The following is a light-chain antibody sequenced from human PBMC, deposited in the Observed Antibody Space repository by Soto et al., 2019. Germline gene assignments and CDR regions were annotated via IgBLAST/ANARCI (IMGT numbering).Light chain of an antibody. CDR2: SHN. CDR3: AAWDDSLNGRV. V-gene: IGLV1-40*01. J-gene: IGLJ1*01. Sequence: QSALTQPPSVSGAPGQRVTISCTGSTSNIGAGYDVHWYQQLPGAAPRLLISSHNNRPSGVPDRFFGSKSGTSASLTIIGLQAEDEGDYYCAAWDDSLNGRVFGTGTKLTVL. CDR1: TSNIGAGYD.